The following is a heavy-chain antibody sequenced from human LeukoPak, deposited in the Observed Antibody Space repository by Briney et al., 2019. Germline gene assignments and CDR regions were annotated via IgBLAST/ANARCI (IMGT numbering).Heavy chain of an antibody. CDR2: IGPGGDI. CDR1: GFSFTAYS. J-gene: IGHJ4*02. Sequence: GGSVTLSCVASGFSFTAYSMNWVRQAPGRGLEWISYIGPGGDIYYADSVTGRFTVSRDIAKNSLYLQMNGLRVEDTAVYYCARRFDSWGQGTLVTLSS. V-gene: IGHV3-48*01. CDR3: ARRFDS.